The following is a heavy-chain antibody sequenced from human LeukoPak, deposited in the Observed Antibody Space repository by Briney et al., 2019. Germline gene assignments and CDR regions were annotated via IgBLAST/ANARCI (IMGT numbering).Heavy chain of an antibody. CDR1: GGTFSSYA. CDR3: ASHFWSGYYHPQPSHYYYYYMDA. J-gene: IGHJ6*03. Sequence: SVKVSCKASGGTFSSYAISWVRQAPGQGLEWMGGIIPIFGTANYAQKFQGRVTITADESTSTAYMELSSLRSEDTAVYYCASHFWSGYYHPQPSHYYYYYMDAWGKGTTVTVSS. CDR2: IIPIFGTA. D-gene: IGHD3-3*02. V-gene: IGHV1-69*13.